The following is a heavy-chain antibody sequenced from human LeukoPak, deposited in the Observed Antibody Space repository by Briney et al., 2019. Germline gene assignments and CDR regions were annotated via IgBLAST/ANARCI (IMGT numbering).Heavy chain of an antibody. CDR3: ATELRFLERLNWFDP. V-gene: IGHV1-24*01. Sequence: ASVKVSCKVSGYTLTELSMHWVRQAPGKGLEWMGGFDPEDGETIYAQKFQGRVTMTEDTSTDTAYMELSSLRSEDTAVYYCATELRFLERLNWFDPWGQGTLVTVSS. J-gene: IGHJ5*02. D-gene: IGHD3-3*01. CDR2: FDPEDGET. CDR1: GYTLTELS.